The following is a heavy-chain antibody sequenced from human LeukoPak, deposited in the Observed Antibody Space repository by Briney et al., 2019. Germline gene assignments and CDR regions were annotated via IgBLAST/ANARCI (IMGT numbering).Heavy chain of an antibody. CDR1: GYTFTGYY. CDR3: ARVNLGGFDP. J-gene: IGHJ5*02. V-gene: IGHV1-2*02. Sequence: ASVTVSCKASGYTFTGYYMHWVRQAPGQGLEWMGWINPNSGGTSYAQKFQGRVTMTRDTSTSTVYMELSSLRSEDTAVYYCARVNLGGFDPWGQGTLVTVSS. CDR2: INPNSGGT.